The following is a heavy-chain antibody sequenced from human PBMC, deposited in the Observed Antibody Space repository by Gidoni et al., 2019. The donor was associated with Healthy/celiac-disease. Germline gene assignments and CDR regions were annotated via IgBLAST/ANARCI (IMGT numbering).Heavy chain of an antibody. D-gene: IGHD3-22*01. CDR1: GFSLSTSGMC. CDR3: ARMAMIGNWFDP. V-gene: IGHV2-70*01. CDR2: IDWDDDK. J-gene: IGHJ5*02. Sequence: QVPLRESGTALVKPTPTLPLTCTFSGFSLSTSGMCVSWFRQPPGKALEWLALIDWDDDKYYSTSLKTRLTISKDTSKNQVVLTMTNMDPVDTATYYCARMAMIGNWFDPWGQGTLVTVSS.